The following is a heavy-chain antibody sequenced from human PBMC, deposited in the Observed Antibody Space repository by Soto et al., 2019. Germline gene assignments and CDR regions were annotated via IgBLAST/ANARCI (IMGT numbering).Heavy chain of an antibody. J-gene: IGHJ6*03. V-gene: IGHV3-23*01. CDR2: ISNSGDTT. CDR3: AKGAVVALYYYYYMDV. D-gene: IGHD2-15*01. Sequence: GGSLRLSCAASGFTFNNFAMTWVRQAPGKGLEWVSAISNSGDTTYYADSVKGRFTISRDNSKNTLSLQMSSLRAEDTAVYYCAKGAVVALYYYYYMDVWGKGTTVTVSS. CDR1: GFTFNNFA.